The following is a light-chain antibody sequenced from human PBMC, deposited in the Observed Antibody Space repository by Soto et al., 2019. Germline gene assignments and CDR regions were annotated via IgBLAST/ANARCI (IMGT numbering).Light chain of an antibody. CDR2: EVR. J-gene: IGLJ2*01. Sequence: QSALTQPASVSGSPGQSITISCTGTSSDVGNYNYVSWYQQHPDKAPKLMVFEVRNRPSGVSNRFSGSKSGNTASLTISGLQAEDEADYYCTSYTNTATLVVFGGGTKLTVL. V-gene: IGLV2-14*01. CDR3: TSYTNTATLVV. CDR1: SSDVGNYNY.